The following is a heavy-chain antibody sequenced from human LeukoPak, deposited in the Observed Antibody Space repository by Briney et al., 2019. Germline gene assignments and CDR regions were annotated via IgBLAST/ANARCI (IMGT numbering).Heavy chain of an antibody. CDR1: GFTFSSYA. CDR3: ARSTGGPAAFDI. CDR2: ISGSGGST. J-gene: IGHJ3*02. D-gene: IGHD3-16*01. Sequence: GGSLRLSCAASGFTFSSYAMSWVRQAPGKGLEWVSSISGSGGSTYYADSVRGRFTVSRDNSRNTLALQMNSLRVEDTAVYYCARSTGGPAAFDIWGQGTMVTVSS. V-gene: IGHV3-23*01.